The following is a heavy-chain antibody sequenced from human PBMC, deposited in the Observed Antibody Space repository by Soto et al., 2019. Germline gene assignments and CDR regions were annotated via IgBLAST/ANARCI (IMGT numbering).Heavy chain of an antibody. Sequence: QGLERMVWISAYNGNTNYAQKLQGRVTMTTDTSTSTAYMELRSLRSDDTAVYYCARDYYVSSGYWNFYYYYYGMDVWGQGTTVTVS. J-gene: IGHJ6*02. D-gene: IGHD3-22*01. V-gene: IGHV1-18*01. CDR2: ISAYNGNT. CDR3: ARDYYVSSGYWNFYYYYYGMDV.